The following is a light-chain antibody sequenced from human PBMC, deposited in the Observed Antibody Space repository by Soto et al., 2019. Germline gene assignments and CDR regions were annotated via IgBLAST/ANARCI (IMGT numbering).Light chain of an antibody. CDR1: QSIESR. CDR2: LGS. V-gene: IGKV2-28*01. J-gene: IGKJ2*01. Sequence: IVMTQSPVTLSVSPGERATLSCRASQSIESRLAWYLQRPGQSPQLLIFLGSDRASGVPDRFSGFISGTLFTLKISRVEPEDLGVYYCLQTLQTPYTFGQGTKLEI. CDR3: LQTLQTPYT.